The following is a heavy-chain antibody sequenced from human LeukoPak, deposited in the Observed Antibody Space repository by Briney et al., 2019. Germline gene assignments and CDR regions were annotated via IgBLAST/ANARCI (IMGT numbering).Heavy chain of an antibody. CDR3: ARIVGELLIFDY. J-gene: IGHJ4*02. V-gene: IGHV2-70*16. CDR1: GGSISSYYW. Sequence: TLSLTCTVSGGSISSYYWSWIRQPPGKALEWLARIDWDDDKFYSTSLKTRLTISKDTSKNQVVLTMTNMDPVDTATYYCARIVGELLIFDYWGQGTLVTVSS. CDR2: IDWDDDK. D-gene: IGHD3-10*01.